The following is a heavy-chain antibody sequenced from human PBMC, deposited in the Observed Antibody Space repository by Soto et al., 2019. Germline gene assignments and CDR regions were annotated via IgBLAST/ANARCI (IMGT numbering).Heavy chain of an antibody. CDR3: ARGHGWVDY. CDR1: GYSFTRNW. Sequence: GESLKISCKGSGYSFTRNWITWVRQMPGKGLGWMGRIDPRDSSTDYSPSFQGHVTISADKSISTAYLQWSSLKASDSAIYFCARGHGWVDYWGQGTLVTSPQ. CDR2: IDPRDSST. J-gene: IGHJ4*02. D-gene: IGHD6-19*01. V-gene: IGHV5-10-1*01.